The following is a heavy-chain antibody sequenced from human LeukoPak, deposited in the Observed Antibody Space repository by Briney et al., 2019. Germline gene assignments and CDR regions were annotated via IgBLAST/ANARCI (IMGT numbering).Heavy chain of an antibody. CDR3: ARAYCGGDCYYSFDY. V-gene: IGHV3-21*01. Sequence: GGSLRLSCAASGFTFSSYSMNWVRQAPGKGLEWVSSISSSSSYIYYADSVKGRFTISRDNAKNSLYLQMNGLRAEDTAVYYCARAYCGGDCYYSFDYWGQGTLVTVSS. CDR2: ISSSSSYI. CDR1: GFTFSSYS. J-gene: IGHJ4*02. D-gene: IGHD2-21*02.